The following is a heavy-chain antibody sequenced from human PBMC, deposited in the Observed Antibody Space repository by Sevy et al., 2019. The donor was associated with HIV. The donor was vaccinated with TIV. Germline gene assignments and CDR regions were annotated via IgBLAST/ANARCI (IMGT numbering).Heavy chain of an antibody. CDR2: INPSGGST. V-gene: IGHV1-46*01. CDR3: ASSPGGYYDSSGHFDY. Sequence: ASVKVSCKASGYTFTSYYMHWVRQAPGQGLEWMGIINPSGGSTSYAQKFQGRVTMTRATSTSTVYMELSSLRSEDTAVYYCASSPGGYYDSSGHFDYWGQGTLVTVSS. CDR1: GYTFTSYY. D-gene: IGHD3-22*01. J-gene: IGHJ4*02.